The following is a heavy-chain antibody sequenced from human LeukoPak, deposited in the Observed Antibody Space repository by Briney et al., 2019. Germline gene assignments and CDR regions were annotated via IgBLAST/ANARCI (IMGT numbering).Heavy chain of an antibody. CDR2: IYHDRTT. CDR1: GDSITAPKW. J-gene: IGHJ4*02. CDR3: VGRGLYGGTWLFEY. V-gene: IGHV4-4*02. Sequence: SGTLSLTCTVSGDSITAPKWWSWVRQAPGAGLECIGEIYHDRTTSFNPSLKSRLIISVDKSANQFFLNLNSVSATDTAVYYCVGRGLYGGTWLFEYWGQGALVTVSS. D-gene: IGHD2-8*01.